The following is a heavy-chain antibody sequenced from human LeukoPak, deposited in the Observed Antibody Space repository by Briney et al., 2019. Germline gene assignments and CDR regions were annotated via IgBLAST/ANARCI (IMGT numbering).Heavy chain of an antibody. D-gene: IGHD5-18*01. CDR1: GFTFSSYS. J-gene: IGHJ6*03. CDR2: ISSSSSYI. Sequence: NPGGPLRLSCAASGFTFSSYSMNWVRQAPGKGLEWVSSISSSSSYIYYADSVKGRFTISRDNAKNSLYLQMNSLRAEDTAVYYCARDRQGDKSGYWGDYYYYMDVWGKGTTVSV. CDR3: ARDRQGDKSGYWGDYYYYMDV. V-gene: IGHV3-21*01.